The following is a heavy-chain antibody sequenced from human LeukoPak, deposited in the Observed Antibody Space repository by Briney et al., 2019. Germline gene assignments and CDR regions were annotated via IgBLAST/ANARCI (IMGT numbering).Heavy chain of an antibody. J-gene: IGHJ6*03. CDR1: GYTFTSYA. V-gene: IGHV7-4-1*02. D-gene: IGHD5-18*01. CDR3: ARVRRGGRYSYGYYYMDV. CDR2: INTNTGNP. Sequence: ASVKISCKASGYTFTSYAMNWVRQAPGQGLEWMGWINTNTGNPTYAQGFTGRFVFSLDTSVSTAYLQISSLKAEDTAVYYCARVRRGGRYSYGYYYMDVWGKGTTVTVSS.